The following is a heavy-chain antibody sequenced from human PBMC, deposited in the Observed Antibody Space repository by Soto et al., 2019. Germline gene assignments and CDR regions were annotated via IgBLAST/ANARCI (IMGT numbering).Heavy chain of an antibody. Sequence: QLQLQESGPGLVKPSETLSLTCTVSGGSISSSSYYWGWIRQPPGKGLEWIGSIYYSGSTYYNPSIKSRVTISVDTSKNQFSLKLSSVTAADTAVYYCARQGVDTAMVTGAFDIWGQGTMVTVSS. CDR1: GGSISSSSYY. CDR2: IYYSGST. CDR3: ARQGVDTAMVTGAFDI. D-gene: IGHD5-18*01. J-gene: IGHJ3*02. V-gene: IGHV4-39*01.